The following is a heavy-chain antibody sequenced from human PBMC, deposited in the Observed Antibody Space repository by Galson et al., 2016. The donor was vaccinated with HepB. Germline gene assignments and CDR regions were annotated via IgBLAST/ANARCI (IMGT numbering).Heavy chain of an antibody. CDR3: ARNSNYYGSGTYTHFDY. Sequence: PALVKPTQTLTLTCTVSGFSLSTSGMCVNWIRQSPGRALEWLARVDWIDDKDYSRNLRARLSVSRDTAKNQVVLTLSNVDPMNTATYYCARNSNYYGSGTYTHFDYWGLGILVTVSP. V-gene: IGHV2-70*11. D-gene: IGHD3-10*01. J-gene: IGHJ4*02. CDR1: GFSLSTSGMC. CDR2: VDWIDDK.